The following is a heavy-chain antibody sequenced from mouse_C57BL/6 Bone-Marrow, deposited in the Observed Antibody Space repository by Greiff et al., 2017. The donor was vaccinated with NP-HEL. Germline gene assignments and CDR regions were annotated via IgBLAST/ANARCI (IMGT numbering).Heavy chain of an antibody. CDR3: TRRATTVYFDY. V-gene: IGHV1-15*01. J-gene: IGHJ2*01. Sequence: VQLQQSGAELVRPGASVTLSCKASGYTFTDYEMHWVKQTPVHGLEWIGAIDPETGGTAYNQKFKGKAILTADKSSSKAYMELRRLTSEDSAVYYCTRRATTVYFDYWGQGTTLTVSS. CDR1: GYTFTDYE. D-gene: IGHD1-1*01. CDR2: IDPETGGT.